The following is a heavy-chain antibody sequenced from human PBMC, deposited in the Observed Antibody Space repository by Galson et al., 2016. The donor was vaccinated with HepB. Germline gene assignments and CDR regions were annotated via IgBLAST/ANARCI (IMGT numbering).Heavy chain of an antibody. J-gene: IGHJ4*02. CDR3: ARLGSYHDYVWGTDY. CDR1: GFTFSTFG. CDR2: ISSSSNYI. V-gene: IGHV3-21*01. D-gene: IGHD3-16*01. Sequence: SLRLSCAASGFTFSTFGIHWVRQAPGKGLEWVSSISSSSNYIYYADSVKGRFTISRDNAKNSLFLQMDSLRAEDTAVYYCARLGSYHDYVWGTDYWGQGALVTVSS.